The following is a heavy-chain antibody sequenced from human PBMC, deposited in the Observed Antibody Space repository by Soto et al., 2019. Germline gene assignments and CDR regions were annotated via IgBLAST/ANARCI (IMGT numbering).Heavy chain of an antibody. CDR3: VHSRCGGDCLRSSSPHYYYGLDV. J-gene: IGHJ6*02. CDR1: GFSLNTGGLG. V-gene: IGHV2-5*02. D-gene: IGHD2-21*02. Sequence: QITLKESGPTLVKPTQTLTLTCTFSGFSLNTGGLGVGWIRQPPGKALEWLALIYWDGDTRYSPSLKSRLSITKDTSNNQVVLTMTTMDPLDTATYYCVHSRCGGDCLRSSSPHYYYGLDVWGQGTTVTVSS. CDR2: IYWDGDT.